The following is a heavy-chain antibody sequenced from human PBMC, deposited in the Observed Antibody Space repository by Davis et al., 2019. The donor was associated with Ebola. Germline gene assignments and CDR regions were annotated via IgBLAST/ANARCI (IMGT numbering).Heavy chain of an antibody. J-gene: IGHJ5*02. CDR3: AREGYCSGGSCYQGWFDP. CDR2: IIPIFGTA. CDR1: GGTFSSYA. Sequence: SVKVSCKASGGTFSSYAISWVRQAPGQGLEWMGGIIPIFGTANYAQKFQGRVTITADKSTSTAYMELSSLRSEDTAVYYCAREGYCSGGSCYQGWFDPWGQGTLVTVSS. V-gene: IGHV1-69*06. D-gene: IGHD2-15*01.